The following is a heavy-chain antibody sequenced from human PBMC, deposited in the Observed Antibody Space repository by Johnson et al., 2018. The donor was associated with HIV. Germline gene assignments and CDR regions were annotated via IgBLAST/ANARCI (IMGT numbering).Heavy chain of an antibody. J-gene: IGHJ3*02. CDR1: GFTFSSYG. CDR2: IWYDGSNK. CDR3: ARSVSLVRGALDI. Sequence: QEQLVESGGGVVQPGRSLRLSCAASGFTFSSYGMHWVRQAPGKGLEWVAVIWYDGSNKYYADSVKGRFTISRDNSKNTLYLQMNSLRVDDTAVYYCARSVSLVRGALDIWGQGTMVTVSS. V-gene: IGHV3-33*01. D-gene: IGHD2/OR15-2a*01.